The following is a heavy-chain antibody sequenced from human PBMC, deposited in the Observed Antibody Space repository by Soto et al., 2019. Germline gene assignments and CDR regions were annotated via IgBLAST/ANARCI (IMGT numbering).Heavy chain of an antibody. V-gene: IGHV3-23*01. CDR3: AKAPSRWNYNIIYFDY. D-gene: IGHD1-7*01. Sequence: PWGSLRLSCAASGFTFISYAISFFRHSPFKGLEWVSAISGSGGSTYYADSVKGRFTISRDNSKNTLYLQMNSLRAEDTAVYYCAKAPSRWNYNIIYFDYWGQGTLVTVSS. CDR2: ISGSGGST. J-gene: IGHJ4*02. CDR1: GFTFISYA.